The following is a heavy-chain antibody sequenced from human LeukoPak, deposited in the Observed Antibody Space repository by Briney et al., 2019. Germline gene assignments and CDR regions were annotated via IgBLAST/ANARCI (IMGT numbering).Heavy chain of an antibody. CDR3: ARGVQTAAAGTRIDY. Sequence: ASVKVSCKASGYTFTNYYIHCVRQAPGQGLEWMGIINPSGSSTSYAQKFQGRVIMTRDTSTSTVYMELSSLRSEDTAVYYCARGVQTAAAGTRIDYWGQGTLVTVSS. CDR1: GYTFTNYY. V-gene: IGHV1-46*01. J-gene: IGHJ4*02. D-gene: IGHD6-13*01. CDR2: INPSGSST.